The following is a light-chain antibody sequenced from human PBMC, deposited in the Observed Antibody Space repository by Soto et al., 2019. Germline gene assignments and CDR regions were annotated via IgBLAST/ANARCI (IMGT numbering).Light chain of an antibody. J-gene: IGKJ4*01. CDR3: QQSYSTPRT. V-gene: IGKV1-39*01. Sequence: DIQMTQSXSSLSASVGDRVTITCRASQSISSYLNWYQQKPGKAPKLLIYAASSLQSGVPSRFSGSGSGTDFTLTISSLQPEDFATYYCQQSYSTPRTFGGGTKVEIK. CDR2: AAS. CDR1: QSISSY.